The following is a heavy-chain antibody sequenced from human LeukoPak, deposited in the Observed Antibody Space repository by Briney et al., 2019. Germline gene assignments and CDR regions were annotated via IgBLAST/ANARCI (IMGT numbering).Heavy chain of an antibody. CDR3: ARDRRRFLEWLSSDYYYGMDV. Sequence: GGSLRLSCVGSGFTFSTYWMSWVRQAPGKGLEWVANIKQDGSEKYYVDSVKGRFTISRDNAKNSLYLQMNSLRDEDTAVYYCARDRRRFLEWLSSDYYYGMDVWGQGTTVTVSS. CDR2: IKQDGSEK. J-gene: IGHJ6*02. D-gene: IGHD3-3*01. V-gene: IGHV3-7*01. CDR1: GFTFSTYW.